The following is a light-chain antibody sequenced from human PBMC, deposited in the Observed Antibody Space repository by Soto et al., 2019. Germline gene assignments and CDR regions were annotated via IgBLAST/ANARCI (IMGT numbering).Light chain of an antibody. V-gene: IGLV2-23*01. CDR1: SSDVGSYHL. J-gene: IGLJ2*01. CDR2: ESS. Sequence: QSALTQPASVSGSPGQSITISCTGTSSDVGSYHLVSWYQQHPGKAPKLIIFESSERPSGVSNRFSGSKSDNTASLTISGLQAEDEADYCCCSALSNTYVIFGGGTKLTVL. CDR3: CSALSNTYVI.